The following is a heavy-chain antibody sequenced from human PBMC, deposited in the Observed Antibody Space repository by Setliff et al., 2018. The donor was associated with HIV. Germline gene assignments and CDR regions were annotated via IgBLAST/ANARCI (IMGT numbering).Heavy chain of an antibody. J-gene: IGHJ3*01. Sequence: PSETLSLTCTVSGGSISTYYWSWIRQPPGKGLEWIVSIYFTGSSDNNPSLKSRVTLSVDTSKHQFSLKLSSVTAADTAVYYCARVQMAYAAFDVWGQGTMVTVSS. D-gene: IGHD4-17*01. V-gene: IGHV4-59*01. CDR1: GGSISTYY. CDR3: ARVQMAYAAFDV. CDR2: IYFTGSS.